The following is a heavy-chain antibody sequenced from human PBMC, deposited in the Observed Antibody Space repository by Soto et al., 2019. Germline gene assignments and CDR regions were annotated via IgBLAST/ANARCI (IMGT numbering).Heavy chain of an antibody. CDR1: GDSVSSTSAA. CDR2: TYYRSKWYN. V-gene: IGHV6-1*01. D-gene: IGHD3-10*01. J-gene: IGHJ4*02. CDR3: ARDRAGITLVRGVREFDY. Sequence: SQTLSLTCAITGDSVSSTSAAWNWIRQCPSRGLEWLGRTYYRSKWYNEYAVSVKSRITINPDTSKNQFSLQLNSVTPEDTAVYYCARDRAGITLVRGVREFDYWGQGTLVTVSS.